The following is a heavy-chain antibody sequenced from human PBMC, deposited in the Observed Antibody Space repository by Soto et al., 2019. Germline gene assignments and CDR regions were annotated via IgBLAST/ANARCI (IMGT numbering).Heavy chain of an antibody. Sequence: TGGSLRLSCAASGFTFSSYSMNWVRQAPGKGLEWVSYISSSSSTIYYADSVKGRFTISRDNAKNSLYLQMNSLRAEDTAVYYCARGDFWSGYYRNPFDYWGQGTLVTVSS. V-gene: IGHV3-48*01. CDR3: ARGDFWSGYYRNPFDY. CDR2: ISSSSSTI. J-gene: IGHJ4*02. D-gene: IGHD3-3*01. CDR1: GFTFSSYS.